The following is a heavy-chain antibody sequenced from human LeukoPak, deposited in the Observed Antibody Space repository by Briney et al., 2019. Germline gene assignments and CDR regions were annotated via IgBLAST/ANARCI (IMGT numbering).Heavy chain of an antibody. V-gene: IGHV4-4*07. CDR1: GGSISSYY. J-gene: IGHJ4*02. D-gene: IGHD3-22*01. CDR2: IYTSGST. CDR3: ARSNRDSSGYYYGTAVPSFDY. Sequence: PSETLSLTCTVSGGSISSYYWSWIRQPAGKGLEWIGRIYTSGSTNYNPSLKSRVTMSVDTSKNQFSLKLSSVTAADTAVYYCARSNRDSSGYYYGTAVPSFDYWGQGTLVTVSS.